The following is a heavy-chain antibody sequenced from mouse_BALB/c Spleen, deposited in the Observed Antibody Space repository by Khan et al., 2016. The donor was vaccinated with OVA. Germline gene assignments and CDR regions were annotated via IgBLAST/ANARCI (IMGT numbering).Heavy chain of an antibody. Sequence: EVELVESGGGLVNPGGSLKLSCAASGFSFSSYTMSWVRQTPEKRLEWVATISSGSTYTYYPDSVKGRSTISRDNAKNTLYLQMSSLTSEDSAMYYCTSDGSCAHWYFDDWGAGTTVTVSS. CDR3: TSDGSCAHWYFDD. CDR2: ISSGSTYT. J-gene: IGHJ1*01. CDR1: GFSFSSYT. D-gene: IGHD1-1*02. V-gene: IGHV5-6-4*01.